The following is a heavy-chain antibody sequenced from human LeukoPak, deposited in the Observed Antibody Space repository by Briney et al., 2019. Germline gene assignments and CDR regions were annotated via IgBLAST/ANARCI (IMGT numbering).Heavy chain of an antibody. CDR3: VRVGYTNYGIDY. CDR1: GFTFSSYG. J-gene: IGHJ4*02. V-gene: IGHV3-33*01. Sequence: HPGGSLRLSCAVSGFTFSSYGMPWVRQAPGKGLEWVAVYRYSGSYKYYPNSRKGRFTNSRNSYKNTLDLQMNSLRAEDTAVYYCVRVGYTNYGIDYWGQGTLVTVSS. CDR2: YRYSGSYK. D-gene: IGHD4-11*01.